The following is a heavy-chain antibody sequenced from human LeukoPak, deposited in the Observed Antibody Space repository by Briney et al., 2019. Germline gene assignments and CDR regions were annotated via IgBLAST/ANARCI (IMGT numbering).Heavy chain of an antibody. V-gene: IGHV1-2*02. J-gene: IGHJ1*01. Sequence: ASVKVSCKASGYTFTGYYIHWVRQAPGQGLEWMGWINPNSGGTNYAQKFQGRVTMTRDTSISTAYTELSRLRSDDTAVYYCATLRITIFGVVNEYFQHWGQGTLVTVSS. CDR2: INPNSGGT. D-gene: IGHD3-3*01. CDR3: ATLRITIFGVVNEYFQH. CDR1: GYTFTGYY.